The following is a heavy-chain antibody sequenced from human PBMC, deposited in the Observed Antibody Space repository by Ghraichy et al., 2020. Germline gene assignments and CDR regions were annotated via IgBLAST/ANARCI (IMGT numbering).Heavy chain of an antibody. V-gene: IGHV4-34*01. Sequence: SQTLSLTCAVYGGSLSDFYWTWIRQPPGKGLEWIGEINHSGSTNYNPSLKSRVTISVDTSKNQFSLHLSSVTAADTAVYYCARAPQLPRRMAVAVRRGRWWFDPWGQGSLVTVSS. CDR3: ARAPQLPRRMAVAVRRGRWWFDP. J-gene: IGHJ5*02. D-gene: IGHD6-19*01. CDR1: GGSLSDFY. CDR2: INHSGST.